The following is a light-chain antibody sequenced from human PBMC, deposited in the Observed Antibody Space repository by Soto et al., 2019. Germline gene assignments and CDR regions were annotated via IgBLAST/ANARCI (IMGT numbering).Light chain of an antibody. CDR1: QSVGSS. CDR2: DAS. CDR3: QQRSSWFT. Sequence: IVLTQSPATLSLSPGERATLSCRASQSVGSSLAWYQQKPGQPPSLLIYDASNRATGIPARFSGSGSGTDFILPISGLEPDYFVVYYCQQRSSWFTFGQGTKLDIK. J-gene: IGKJ2*01. V-gene: IGKV3-11*01.